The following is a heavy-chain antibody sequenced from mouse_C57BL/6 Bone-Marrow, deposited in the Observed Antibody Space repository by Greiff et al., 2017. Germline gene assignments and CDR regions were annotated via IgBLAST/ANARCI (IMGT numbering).Heavy chain of an antibody. J-gene: IGHJ4*01. V-gene: IGHV1-55*01. CDR2: IYPGSGST. CDR3: ARNFYYCGSSYYAMDY. CDR1: GYTFTSYW. D-gene: IGHD1-1*01. Sequence: VQLQQPGAELVKPGASVKMSCKASGYTFTSYWITWVKQRPGQGLEWIGDIYPGSGSTNYNEKFKSKATLTVDTSSSTAYMQLSSLTSEDSAVYYCARNFYYCGSSYYAMDYWGQGTSVTVSS.